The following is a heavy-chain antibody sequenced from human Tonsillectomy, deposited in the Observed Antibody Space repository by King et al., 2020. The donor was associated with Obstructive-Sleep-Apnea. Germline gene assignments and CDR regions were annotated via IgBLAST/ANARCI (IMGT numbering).Heavy chain of an antibody. CDR2: IFYSGSS. J-gene: IGHJ4*02. CDR3: ARASWSKISHDY. D-gene: IGHD2-15*01. V-gene: IGHV4-30-4*01. Sequence: QLQESGPGLVKPSQTLSLTCTVSGGSISSGDYYWSWIRQPPGKGLEWIGYIFYSGSSYYNPSLKNRVTISVDTSKNQFSLKLSSVTAADTAVYYCARASWSKISHDYWGQGTLVTVSS. CDR1: GGSISSGDYY.